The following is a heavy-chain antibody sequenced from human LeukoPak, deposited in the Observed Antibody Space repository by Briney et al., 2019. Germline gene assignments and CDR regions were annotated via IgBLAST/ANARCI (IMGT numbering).Heavy chain of an antibody. CDR1: GFTVSSNY. V-gene: IGHV3-15*01. J-gene: IGHJ1*01. Sequence: GGSLRLSCAASGFTVSSNYMSWVRQAPGKGLEWVGRIKSKTDGETTDYATPVKGRFSISRDDSKNTLYLHMNSLNTEDTAVYYCTTDRRSWGQGTLVTVSS. CDR2: IKSKTDGETT. CDR3: TTDRRS.